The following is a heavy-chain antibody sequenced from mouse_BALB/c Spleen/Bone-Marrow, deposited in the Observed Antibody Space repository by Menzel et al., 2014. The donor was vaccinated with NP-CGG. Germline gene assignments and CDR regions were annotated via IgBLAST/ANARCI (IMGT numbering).Heavy chain of an antibody. J-gene: IGHJ2*01. CDR3: ARGLWYY. D-gene: IGHD1-1*02. CDR1: GYSFIDXT. Sequence: VQLQQSGPELVKPGASLKISCKTSGYSFIDXTIHWVKQSHGXSPEVIGRINPNDGGTNYNQKFKGKATLTVDKSSXXXXMELRSLTSEDSAVYYCARGLWYYWGQXTTLTVSS. CDR2: INPNDGGT. V-gene: IGHV1-18*01.